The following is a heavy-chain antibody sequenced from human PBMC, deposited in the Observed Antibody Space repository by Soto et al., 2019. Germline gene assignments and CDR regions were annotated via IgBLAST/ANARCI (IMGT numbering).Heavy chain of an antibody. CDR2: FDNGGNT. D-gene: IGHD1-26*01. CDR3: VKRSLLMAPT. CDR1: GRTFNINADF. Sequence: LETLSLTCTVSGRTFNINADFWYLAWIRQPPGKGLEWFGSFDNGGNTHYNAPLKSRVIISADTSKNQFSLSLNSVTAADTAVYYCVKRSLLMAPTWGQGIQVTVPQ. J-gene: IGHJ4*02. V-gene: IGHV4-39*01.